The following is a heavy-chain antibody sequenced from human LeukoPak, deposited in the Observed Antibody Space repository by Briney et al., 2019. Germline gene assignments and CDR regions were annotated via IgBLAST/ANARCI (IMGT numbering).Heavy chain of an antibody. CDR2: IYYSGST. CDR3: ARVPGPLYCSSTSCYSFDY. V-gene: IGHV4-59*01. CDR1: GGSISSYY. Sequence: SETLSLTCTVPGGSISSYYWSWIRQPPGKGLEWIGYIYYSGSTNYNPSLKSRVTISVDTSKNQFSLKLSPVTAADTAVYYCARVPGPLYCSSTSCYSFDYWGQGTLVTVSS. J-gene: IGHJ4*02. D-gene: IGHD2-2*02.